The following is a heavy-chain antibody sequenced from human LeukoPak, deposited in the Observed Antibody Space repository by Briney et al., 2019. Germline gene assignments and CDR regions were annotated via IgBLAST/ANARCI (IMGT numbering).Heavy chain of an antibody. CDR3: AKRRYCSSISCHDFDY. V-gene: IGHV3-23*01. Sequence: GGSLRLSCAASGFTLSSYAMNWVRQAPGKGLEWVSAISAGGDTPYYADSAKGRFTISRDNSKNTVYLQTNSLRAGDTAVYYCAKRRYCSSISCHDFDYWGQGTLVTVSS. J-gene: IGHJ4*02. CDR2: ISAGGDTP. CDR1: GFTLSSYA. D-gene: IGHD2-2*01.